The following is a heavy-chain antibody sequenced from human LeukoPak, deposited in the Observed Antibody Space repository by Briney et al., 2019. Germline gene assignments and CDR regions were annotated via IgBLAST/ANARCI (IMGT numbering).Heavy chain of an antibody. Sequence: SGGSLRLSCGASGFTFRSYWMSWVRQAPGKGLEWLAHMNQEGSEKTYADSVKGRFTISRDNAKNALFLQMDSLRADDTAVYYCARDKSDMASQEGSLLRYWGQGTQVTVSS. D-gene: IGHD1-26*01. J-gene: IGHJ4*02. V-gene: IGHV3-7*01. CDR3: ARDKSDMASQEGSLLRY. CDR1: GFTFRSYW. CDR2: MNQEGSEK.